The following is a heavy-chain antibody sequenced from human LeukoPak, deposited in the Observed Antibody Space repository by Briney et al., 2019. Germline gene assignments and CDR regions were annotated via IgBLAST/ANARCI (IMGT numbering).Heavy chain of an antibody. D-gene: IGHD3-22*01. J-gene: IGHJ4*02. Sequence: KTSETLSLTCTVSGGSISSYYWSWIRQPPGKGLEWIGYIYYSGSTNYNPSLKSRVTISVDTSKNQFSLKLSSVTAADTAVYYCARLNDYYDSSGYLDYWGQGTLVTVSS. CDR3: ARLNDYYDSSGYLDY. CDR2: IYYSGST. CDR1: GGSISSYY. V-gene: IGHV4-59*08.